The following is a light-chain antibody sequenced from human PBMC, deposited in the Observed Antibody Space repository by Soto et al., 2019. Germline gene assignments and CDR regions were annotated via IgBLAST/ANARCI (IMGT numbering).Light chain of an antibody. CDR1: QSFSSY. Sequence: EIVLTQSPATLSLSPGERATLSCRASQSFSSYLAWYKQKPGQVPRLLIYDASKRATGIPARFSGRGSGTDLTLTISSLEPEDFAVYYCQQRSNWPPVITFGQGTRLEIK. V-gene: IGKV3-11*01. CDR2: DAS. J-gene: IGKJ5*01. CDR3: QQRSNWPPVIT.